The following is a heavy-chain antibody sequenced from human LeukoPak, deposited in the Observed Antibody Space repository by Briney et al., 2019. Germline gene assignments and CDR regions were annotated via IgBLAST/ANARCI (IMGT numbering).Heavy chain of an antibody. V-gene: IGHV3-53*01. CDR1: GCTFSSSY. D-gene: IGHD2-15*01. J-gene: IGHJ4*02. CDR2: LYRGDSA. CDR3: AREVVSTPSYFDS. Sequence: GGSLRLSCAASGCTFSSSYMYWVRQAPGKGLEWVSFLYRGDSAIYAESVRGRFTISRDNSKNTLYLLMNSLIPEDTAVYYCAREVVSTPSYFDSWGQGTLVTVSS.